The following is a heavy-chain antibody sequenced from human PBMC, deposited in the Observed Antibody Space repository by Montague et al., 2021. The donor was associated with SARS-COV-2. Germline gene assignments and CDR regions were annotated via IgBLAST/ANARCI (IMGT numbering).Heavy chain of an antibody. CDR2: IVLSGTT. V-gene: IGHV4-34*12. CDR1: GGSFSNYY. CDR3: ARVKAWGIVFLVGVPRKNCYIDV. D-gene: IGHD3-3*01. J-gene: IGHJ2*01. Sequence: SETLSLTCTVSGGSFSNYYWTWIRQPPGKGLEWIGEIVLSGTTNYNPSLKSRLSISVDTSKNQFSLTLNSVTAADTAVYYCARVKAWGIVFLVGVPRKNCYIDVWGHGTLVTVSS.